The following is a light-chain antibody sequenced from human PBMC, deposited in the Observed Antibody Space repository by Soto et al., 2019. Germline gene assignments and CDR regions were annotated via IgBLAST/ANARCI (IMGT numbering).Light chain of an antibody. Sequence: EIVLTQSPGTLSLSPGERATLSCRASQSFSSNYLAWYQQKPGQAPRLLIYGTSSRATGIPDRFSGSGSGTVFTLTISRLEPEDFAVYYCQQYGSSRTFGQGPKVEIK. J-gene: IGKJ1*01. CDR1: QSFSSNY. V-gene: IGKV3-20*01. CDR2: GTS. CDR3: QQYGSSRT.